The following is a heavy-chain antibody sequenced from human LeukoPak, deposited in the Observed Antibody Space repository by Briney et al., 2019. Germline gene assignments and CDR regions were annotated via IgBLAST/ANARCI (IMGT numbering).Heavy chain of an antibody. CDR3: ARGYGKRFGELLLCY. J-gene: IGHJ4*02. V-gene: IGHV1-8*01. CDR1: GYAFTSYD. Sequence: ASVTVSCKVSGYAFTSYDINWVRQAPGQGLEWMGWMNPNSGNTGYAQKFQSRVTMTRNTSISTAYMELSSLRSEDTAVYYCARGYGKRFGELLLCYWGQGTLVTVS. D-gene: IGHD3-10*01. CDR2: MNPNSGNT.